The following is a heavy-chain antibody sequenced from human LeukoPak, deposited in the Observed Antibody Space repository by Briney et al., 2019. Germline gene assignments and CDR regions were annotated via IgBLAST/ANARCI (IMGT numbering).Heavy chain of an antibody. J-gene: IGHJ4*02. CDR2: IYYSGST. CDR3: ALYDFWSAEDY. Sequence: SETLSLTCTVSGGSISSSSYYWGWIRQPPGKGLEWIGSIYYSGSTYYNPSLKSRVTISVDTSKNQFSLKLSSVTAADTAVYYCALYDFWSAEDYWGQRTLVTVSS. D-gene: IGHD3-3*01. CDR1: GGSISSSSYY. V-gene: IGHV4-39*07.